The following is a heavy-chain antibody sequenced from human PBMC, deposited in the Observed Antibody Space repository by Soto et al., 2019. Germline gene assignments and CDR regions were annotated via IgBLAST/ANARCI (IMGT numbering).Heavy chain of an antibody. CDR1: GGTFSSYS. J-gene: IGHJ4*02. D-gene: IGHD1-26*01. Sequence: QVQLVQSGAEVKKPGSSVKVSCKASGGTFSSYSINWVRQAPGQGLEWMGEIIPIFGTANYAQKFQGRVTITADESTSTGYMELSRLRSEDTAGDYCAGDGGRHAGGIDYWGQGTLVTVSS. V-gene: IGHV1-69*01. CDR2: IIPIFGTA. CDR3: AGDGGRHAGGIDY.